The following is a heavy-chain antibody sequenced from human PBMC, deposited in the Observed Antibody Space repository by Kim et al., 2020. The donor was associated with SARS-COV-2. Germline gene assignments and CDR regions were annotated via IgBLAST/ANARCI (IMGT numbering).Heavy chain of an antibody. V-gene: IGHV1-69*13. J-gene: IGHJ6*02. Sequence: SVKVSCKASGGTFSSYAISWVRQATGQGLEWMGGIIPIFGTANYAQKFQGRVTITADESTSTAYMELSSLRSEDTAVYYCARPHNYGDYVGYYYYGMDVWGQGTTVTVSS. CDR2: IIPIFGTA. D-gene: IGHD4-17*01. CDR1: GGTFSSYA. CDR3: ARPHNYGDYVGYYYYGMDV.